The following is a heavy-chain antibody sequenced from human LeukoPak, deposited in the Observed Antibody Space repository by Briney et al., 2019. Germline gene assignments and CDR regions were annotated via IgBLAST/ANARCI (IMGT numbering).Heavy chain of an antibody. V-gene: IGHV1-18*01. CDR2: VSGYNGNT. Sequence: ASVKVSCKASGYTSTNYGISWVRQAPGQGLEWMGWVSGYNGNTNYAQKLQGRITMTTDTSTSTAYMELRSLRSDDTAMYYCARDEGYFDPHGFDIWGQGTMVTVSS. CDR3: ARDEGYFDPHGFDI. CDR1: GYTSTNYG. J-gene: IGHJ3*02. D-gene: IGHD3-9*01.